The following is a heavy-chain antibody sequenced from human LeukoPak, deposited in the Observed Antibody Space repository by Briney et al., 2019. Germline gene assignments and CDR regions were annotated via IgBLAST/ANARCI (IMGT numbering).Heavy chain of an antibody. CDR2: ISSSSSTI. CDR1: GFTVSSTH. V-gene: IGHV3-48*02. J-gene: IGHJ4*02. Sequence: GGSLRLSCEASGFTVSSTHMVWVRQAPGKGLEWVSYISSSSSTIYYADSVKGRFTISRDNAKNSLYLQMNSLRDEDTAVYYCARYYYDSSGYFDYWDQGTLVTVSS. D-gene: IGHD3-22*01. CDR3: ARYYYDSSGYFDY.